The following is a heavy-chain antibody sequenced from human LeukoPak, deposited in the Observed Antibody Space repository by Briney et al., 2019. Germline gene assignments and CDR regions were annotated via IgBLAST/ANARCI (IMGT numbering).Heavy chain of an antibody. CDR1: GGSITNLNYY. Sequence: SETLSLTCTVSGGSITNLNYYWTWIRQPVGKRLEWIGRIYTSGGIDYNPSLKARATLSVDKSKNQFSLNLASLTAADTALYYCAGRGSNSGTFDIWGPGTFVAVSS. V-gene: IGHV4-61*02. D-gene: IGHD4-23*01. CDR2: IYTSGGI. J-gene: IGHJ3*02. CDR3: AGRGSNSGTFDI.